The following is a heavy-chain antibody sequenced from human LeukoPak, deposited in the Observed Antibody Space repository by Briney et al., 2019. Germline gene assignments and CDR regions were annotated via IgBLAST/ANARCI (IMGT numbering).Heavy chain of an antibody. CDR3: ARGSENYYGSGRPPLD. CDR1: GGTFSSYA. V-gene: IGHV1-69*06. CDR2: IIPIFGTA. Sequence: GASVKVSYETSGGTFSSYAINWVRQAPGQGLEWMGGIIPIFGTANYAQKFQGRVTITADKSTSTAYMELSSLRSEDTAVYYCARGSENYYGSGRPPLDWGQGTLVTVSS. J-gene: IGHJ4*02. D-gene: IGHD3-10*01.